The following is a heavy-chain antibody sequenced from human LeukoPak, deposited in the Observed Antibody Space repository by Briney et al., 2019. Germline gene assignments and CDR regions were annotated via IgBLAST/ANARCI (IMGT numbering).Heavy chain of an antibody. J-gene: IGHJ4*02. V-gene: IGHV4-4*02. Sequence: SETLSLTCAVSGGSISSSNWWSWVRQPPGKGLEWIGEIYHSGSTNYNPSLKSRVTISVDTSKNQFSLKLSSVTAADTAVYYCARVNMIVVVFDYWGQGTLVTVSS. CDR1: GGSISSSNW. D-gene: IGHD3-22*01. CDR2: IYHSGST. CDR3: ARVNMIVVVFDY.